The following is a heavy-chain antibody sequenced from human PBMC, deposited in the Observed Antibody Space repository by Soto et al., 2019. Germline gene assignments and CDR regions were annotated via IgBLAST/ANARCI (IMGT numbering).Heavy chain of an antibody. CDR2: INHSGST. V-gene: IGHV4-34*01. CDR1: GGSFSGYY. J-gene: IGHJ2*01. D-gene: IGHD4-17*01. Sequence: SETLSLTCAVYGGSFSGYYWSWIRQPPGKGLEWIGEINHSGSTNYNPSLKSRVTISVDTSKNQFSLKLSSVTAADTAVYYCATGHDYGDAYWYFDLWGRGTLVTVSS. CDR3: ATGHDYGDAYWYFDL.